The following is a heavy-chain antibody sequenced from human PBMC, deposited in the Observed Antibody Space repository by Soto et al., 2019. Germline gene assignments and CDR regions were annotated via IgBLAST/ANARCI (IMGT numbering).Heavy chain of an antibody. D-gene: IGHD3-22*01. J-gene: IGHJ3*02. CDR3: ARGDYDSSGYYLGLAFDI. CDR1: CGSIRSYP. V-gene: IGHV4-59*01. Sequence: SATRSLSSTVSCGSIRSYPWSWSRQHPGKGLEWIGYIYYSGSTNYNPSLKSRVTISVDTSKNQFSLKLSSVTAADTAVYYCARGDYDSSGYYLGLAFDIWGQGTMVT. CDR2: IYYSGST.